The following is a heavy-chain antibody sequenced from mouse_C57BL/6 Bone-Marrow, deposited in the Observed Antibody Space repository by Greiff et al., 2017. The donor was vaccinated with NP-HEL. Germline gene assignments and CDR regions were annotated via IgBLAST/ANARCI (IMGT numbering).Heavy chain of an antibody. CDR2: IYPRSGNT. V-gene: IGHV1-81*01. J-gene: IGHJ3*01. Sequence: QVHVKQSGAELARPGASVKLSCKASGYTFTSYGISWVKQRTGQGLEWIGEIYPRSGNTYYNEKFKGKATLTADKSSSTAYMELRSLTSEDSAVYFCARLAYWGQGTLVTVSA. CDR1: GYTFTSYG. CDR3: ARLAY.